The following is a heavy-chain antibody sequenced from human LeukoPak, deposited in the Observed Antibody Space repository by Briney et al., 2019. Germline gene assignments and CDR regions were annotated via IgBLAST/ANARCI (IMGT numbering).Heavy chain of an antibody. J-gene: IGHJ4*02. CDR3: ARDWDIVVVPAAIGY. CDR2: ISSSGSTI. D-gene: IGHD2-2*01. CDR1: GFTFSSYE. Sequence: GGSLRLSCAASGFTFSSYEMNWVRQAPGKGLEWVSYISSSGSTIYYADSVKGRFTISRDNAKNSLYLQMNSLRAEDTAVYYCARDWDIVVVPAAIGYWGQGTLVTVSS. V-gene: IGHV3-48*03.